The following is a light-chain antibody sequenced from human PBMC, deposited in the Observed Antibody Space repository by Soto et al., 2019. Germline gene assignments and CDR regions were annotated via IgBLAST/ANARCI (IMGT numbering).Light chain of an antibody. Sequence: DLVLTQTPLSLPVTPGEPASISCRSSQSLLDNDDGNTYLDWFLQKPGQSPQLLIYTLSYRASXVXDXXSGSGSGHDFTLKISRVGADDVGVYCCMQRVHLPVTFGGGTTVEIK. CDR1: QSLLDNDDGNTY. J-gene: IGKJ4*01. CDR3: MQRVHLPVT. V-gene: IGKV2-40*01. CDR2: TLS.